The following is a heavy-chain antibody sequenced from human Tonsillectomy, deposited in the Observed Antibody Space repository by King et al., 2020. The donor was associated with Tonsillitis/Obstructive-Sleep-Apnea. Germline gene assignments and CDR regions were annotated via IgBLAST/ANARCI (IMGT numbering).Heavy chain of an antibody. CDR1: GFTFSNAW. D-gene: IGHD6-13*01. CDR3: TTDSGSWYSSSWYF. CDR2: IKSKTDAGTT. V-gene: IGHV3-15*07. Sequence: VQLVESGGGLVKPGGSLRLSCAASGFTFSNAWMNWVRQAPGKGLEWVGRIKSKTDAGTTDYAAPVKGRFTISRDDSKNTLYLHMNSLKTEDTAVYYCTTDSGSWYSSSWYFWGQGTLVTVSS. J-gene: IGHJ4*02.